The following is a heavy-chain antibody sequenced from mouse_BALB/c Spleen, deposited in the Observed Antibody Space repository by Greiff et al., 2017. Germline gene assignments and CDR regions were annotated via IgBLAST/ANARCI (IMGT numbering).Heavy chain of an antibody. J-gene: IGHJ4*01. Sequence: EVKLQESGPGLVKPSQTVSLTCTVSGISITTGNYRWSRIGQFPGNKLEWIGYIYYSGTNTYNPSLTSRTTITRDTSKNQFFLEMNSLTAEDTATCYCARDGYYAMDYWGQGTSVTVSS. CDR3: ARDGYYAMDY. CDR1: GISITTGNYR. V-gene: IGHV3-5*02. CDR2: IYYSGTN.